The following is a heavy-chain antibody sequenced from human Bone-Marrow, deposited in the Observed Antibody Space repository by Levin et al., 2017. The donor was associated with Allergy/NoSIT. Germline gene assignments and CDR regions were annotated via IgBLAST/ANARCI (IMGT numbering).Heavy chain of an antibody. D-gene: IGHD1-26*01. CDR2: ISSSSSTI. V-gene: IGHV3-48*02. J-gene: IGHJ6*02. Sequence: PGGSLRLSCAASGFTFSSYSMNWVRQAPGKGLEWVSYISSSSSTIYYADSVNGRFTISRDNAKNSLYLQMNSLRDEDTAVYYWAREDSGSYYYYYGMDVWGQGTTVTVSS. CDR3: AREDSGSYYYYYGMDV. CDR1: GFTFSSYS.